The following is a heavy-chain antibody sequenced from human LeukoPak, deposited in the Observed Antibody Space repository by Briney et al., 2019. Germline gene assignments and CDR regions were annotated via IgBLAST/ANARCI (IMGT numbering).Heavy chain of an antibody. V-gene: IGHV3-33*05. Sequence: GGSLRLSCAASGFIFSSDDMHWVRQAPGKGLEWVAGIQSNGRNKYYVDSVKGRFAISRDNSKSTLYLQVNSLRVEDTALYYCARAMWSYYDILTGYYPNFDYWGQGTLVTVSS. CDR2: IQSNGRNK. CDR1: GFIFSSDD. CDR3: ARAMWSYYDILTGYYPNFDY. J-gene: IGHJ4*02. D-gene: IGHD3-9*01.